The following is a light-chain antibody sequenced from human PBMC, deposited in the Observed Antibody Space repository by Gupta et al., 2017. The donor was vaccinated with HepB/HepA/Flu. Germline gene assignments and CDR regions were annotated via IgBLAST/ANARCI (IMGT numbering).Light chain of an antibody. Sequence: DIVLTQSPATLSLSPGERATLSCRASQSVSSYLAWYQQKPGQAPGLLIYNASNRATGIPARFSGSGSGTDFTLTISSLEPEDFAVYYCQRRSNWPPGTFGQGTRLEIK. V-gene: IGKV3-11*01. J-gene: IGKJ5*01. CDR2: NAS. CDR1: QSVSSY. CDR3: QRRSNWPPGT.